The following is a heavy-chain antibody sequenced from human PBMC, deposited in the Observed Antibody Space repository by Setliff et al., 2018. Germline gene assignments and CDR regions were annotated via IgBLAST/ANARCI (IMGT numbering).Heavy chain of an antibody. V-gene: IGHV3-11*04. J-gene: IGHJ6*02. D-gene: IGHD2-15*01. Sequence: GGSLRLSCAASGFSFSDPYMSWVRQPPGKGLEWISKISGRGSTIYYADSVRGRFTISRDSAKNSLHLQMTSLSAEDTAVYYCARRLPYFGMDVWGQGTTVTAP. CDR3: ARRLPYFGMDV. CDR1: GFSFSDPY. CDR2: ISGRGSTI.